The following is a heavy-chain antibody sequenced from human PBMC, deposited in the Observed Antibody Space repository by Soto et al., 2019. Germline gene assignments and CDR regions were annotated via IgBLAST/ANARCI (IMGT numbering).Heavy chain of an antibody. Sequence: PSETLSLTCNVSGGSISSYYWSWVRQPPGKGLEWIGYIYYSGTHNYNPSLESRLTISVDTSKNQFSLRLSSVTAADTAVYYCARVQMATMYFDYWGQGTLVTVSS. CDR3: ARVQMATMYFDY. CDR1: GGSISSYY. V-gene: IGHV4-59*01. CDR2: IYYSGTH. J-gene: IGHJ4*02. D-gene: IGHD5-12*01.